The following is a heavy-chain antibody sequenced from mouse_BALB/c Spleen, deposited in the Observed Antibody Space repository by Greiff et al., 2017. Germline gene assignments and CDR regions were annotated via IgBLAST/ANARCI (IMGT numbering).Heavy chain of an antibody. Sequence: VKLQESGPELVKPGASVKMSCKASGYTFTDYVISWVKQRTGQGIEWIGEIYPGSGSTYYNEKFKGKATLTADKSSNTAYMQLSSLTSEDSAVYFCARWGTTATAWFAYWGQGTLVTVSA. CDR3: ARWGTTATAWFAY. CDR1: GYTFTDYV. V-gene: IGHV1-83*01. CDR2: IYPGSGST. J-gene: IGHJ3*01. D-gene: IGHD1-2*01.